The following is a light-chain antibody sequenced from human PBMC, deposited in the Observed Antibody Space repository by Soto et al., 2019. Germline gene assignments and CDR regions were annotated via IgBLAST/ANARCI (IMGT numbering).Light chain of an antibody. CDR2: DAY. CDR1: QSFRGL. J-gene: IGKJ5*01. Sequence: EVVLTQSPVTLSLSPGERATLSCRASQSFRGLLAWYQQKPGQAPRLLIYDAYNRATGIPPRFSGSGSGKDFTLTISSLEPEDSAVYYCQQRHMWPSTFGQGTRLEIK. CDR3: QQRHMWPST. V-gene: IGKV3-11*01.